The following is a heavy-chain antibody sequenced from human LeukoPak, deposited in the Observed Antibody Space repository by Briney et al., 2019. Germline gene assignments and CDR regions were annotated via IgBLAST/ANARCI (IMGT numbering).Heavy chain of an antibody. CDR3: ARDSVVRGVSLDY. J-gene: IGHJ4*02. D-gene: IGHD3-10*01. CDR1: GGSISSGGYY. V-gene: IGHV4-31*03. Sequence: SETLSLTCTVSGGSISSGGYYWSWIRQHPGKGLEWIGYIYYSGSTYYNPSLKSRVTISVDTSKNQFSLKLSSVTAADTAVYYCARDSVVRGVSLDYRGQGTLVTVSS. CDR2: IYYSGST.